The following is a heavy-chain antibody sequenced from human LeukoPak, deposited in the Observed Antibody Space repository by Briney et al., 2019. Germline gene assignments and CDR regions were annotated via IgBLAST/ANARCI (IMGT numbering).Heavy chain of an antibody. Sequence: PSETLSLTCTVSGGSISSYYWSWIRQPPGKGLEWIGSIYHSGSTYYNPSLKSRVTISVDTSKNQFSLKLSSVTATDTAVYYCARDRYYYDSSGGRGLDYWGQGTLVTVSS. D-gene: IGHD3-22*01. CDR1: GGSISSYY. CDR2: IYHSGST. V-gene: IGHV4-59*12. J-gene: IGHJ4*02. CDR3: ARDRYYYDSSGGRGLDY.